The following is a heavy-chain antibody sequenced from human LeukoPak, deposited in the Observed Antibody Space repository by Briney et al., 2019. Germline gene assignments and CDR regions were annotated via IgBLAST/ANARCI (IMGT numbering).Heavy chain of an antibody. CDR1: GGSIISSSYY. V-gene: IGHV4-39*07. CDR2: IYYSGST. Sequence: SETLSLTCTVSGGSIISSSYYWVWIRQPPGKGLEWIGSIYYSGSTYYNPSLKSRVTISVDTSKNQFSLKLSSVTAADTAVYYCARTEIYGGNSDYWGQGTLVTVSS. CDR3: ARTEIYGGNSDY. J-gene: IGHJ4*02. D-gene: IGHD4-23*01.